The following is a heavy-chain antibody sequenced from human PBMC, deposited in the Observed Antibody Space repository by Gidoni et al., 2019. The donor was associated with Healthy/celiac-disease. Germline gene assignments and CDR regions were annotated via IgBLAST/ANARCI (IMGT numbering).Heavy chain of an antibody. CDR3: ARGRRSNFYYYYGMDV. V-gene: IGHV4-34*01. Sequence: QVQLQQWGAGLLKPSETLSLTCAVYGGSFSGYYWSWIRQPPGKGLEWIGEINHSGSTNYNPSLKSRVTISVDTSKNQFSLKLSSVTAADTAVYYCARGRRSNFYYYYGMDVWGQGTTVTVSS. CDR2: INHSGST. J-gene: IGHJ6*02. CDR1: GGSFSGYY. D-gene: IGHD4-4*01.